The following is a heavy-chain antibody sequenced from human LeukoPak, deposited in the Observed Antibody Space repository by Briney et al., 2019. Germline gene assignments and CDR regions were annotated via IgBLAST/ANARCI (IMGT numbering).Heavy chain of an antibody. J-gene: IGHJ6*02. D-gene: IGHD2-2*01. CDR1: GFTFSDCY. CDR2: ISSSGSTI. V-gene: IGHV3-11*01. CDR3: ARGDCSSTSCPDTYYYYGMDV. Sequence: GGSLRLSCAASGFTFSDCYMSWIREAPGKGLEGVSYISSSGSTIYYADSVKGRFTISRDNAKNSLYLQMNSLRAEDTAVYYCARGDCSSTSCPDTYYYYGMDVWGQGTTVTVSS.